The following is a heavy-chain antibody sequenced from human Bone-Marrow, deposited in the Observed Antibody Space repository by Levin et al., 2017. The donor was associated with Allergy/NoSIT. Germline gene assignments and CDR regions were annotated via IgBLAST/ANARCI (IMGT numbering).Heavy chain of an antibody. CDR2: ISASGDTS. J-gene: IGHJ3*01. CDR3: ARVDLDFVWGNYDVLDF. Sequence: QSGGSLRLSCAASGFTFKTYGMSWVRLVPGKGLEWVSDISASGDTSNYADSVKGRFAISRDNSKNTLFLQMNSLRAEDTAVYLCARVDLDFVWGNYDVLDFWGQGTMVTISS. V-gene: IGHV3-23*01. CDR1: GFTFKTYG. D-gene: IGHD3-16*01.